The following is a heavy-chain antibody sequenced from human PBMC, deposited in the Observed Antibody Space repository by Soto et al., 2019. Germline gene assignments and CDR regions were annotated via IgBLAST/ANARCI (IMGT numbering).Heavy chain of an antibody. CDR3: ARKARDRSSSLVLVMDV. V-gene: IGHV5-51*01. CDR2: IYPGDSDT. J-gene: IGHJ6*02. D-gene: IGHD6-6*01. CDR1: GYSFTSYW. Sequence: GESLKISCKGSGYSFTSYWIGWVRQMPGKGLEWMGIIYPGDSDTRYSPSFQGQVTISADKSISTAYLQWSSLKASDTAMYYCARKARDRSSSLVLVMDVWGQGTTVTVSS.